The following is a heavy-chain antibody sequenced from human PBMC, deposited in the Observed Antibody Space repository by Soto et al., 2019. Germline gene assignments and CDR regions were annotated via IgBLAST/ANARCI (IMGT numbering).Heavy chain of an antibody. CDR1: GFTFSSYG. D-gene: IGHD3-3*01. CDR3: ANTQSDYDFWSGLDY. CDR2: ISYDGSNK. J-gene: IGHJ4*02. Sequence: PGGSLRRSCAASGFTFSSYGMHWVRQAPGKGLEWVAVISYDGSNKYYADSVKGRFTISRDNSKNTLYLQMNSLRAEDTAVYYCANTQSDYDFWSGLDYWGQGTLVTVSS. V-gene: IGHV3-30*18.